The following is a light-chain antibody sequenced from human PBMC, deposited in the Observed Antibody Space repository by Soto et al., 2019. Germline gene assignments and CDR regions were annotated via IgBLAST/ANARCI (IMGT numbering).Light chain of an antibody. J-gene: IGKJ2*01. CDR2: GAS. Sequence: EIVMTQSPATLSVSPGERATLSCRASQSVSSNVDWYQQIPGQTPRLLIYGASTMATGIPVRFSGSGSGTEFTLTISSLQSEDFAVYYCHQYDDGPYTFGQGTKVEI. CDR3: HQYDDGPYT. CDR1: QSVSSN. V-gene: IGKV3-15*01.